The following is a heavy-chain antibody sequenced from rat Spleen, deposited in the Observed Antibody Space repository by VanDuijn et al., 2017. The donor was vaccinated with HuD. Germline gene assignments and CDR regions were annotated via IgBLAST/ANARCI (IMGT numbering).Heavy chain of an antibody. CDR3: ARRPGSGYLYYFDY. CDR1: GFTFSDYY. D-gene: IGHD4-3*01. V-gene: IGHV5-29*01. Sequence: EVQLVESDGGLVQPGRSLKLSCAASGFTFSDYYMAWVRQSPTKGLEWVATISDDGSSTYYRDSVKGRFTISRDNAKSTLYLQMDSLRSEDTATYYCARRPGSGYLYYFDYWGQGVMVTVSS. J-gene: IGHJ2*01. CDR2: ISDDGSST.